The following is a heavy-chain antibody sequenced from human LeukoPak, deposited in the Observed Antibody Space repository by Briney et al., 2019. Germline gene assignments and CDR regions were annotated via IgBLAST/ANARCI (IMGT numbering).Heavy chain of an antibody. J-gene: IGHJ6*02. D-gene: IGHD3-10*01. CDR3: ARDKTAGSNGMDV. Sequence: GGSLRLSCAASGFTFSSYGMHWVRQAPGKGLEWVAVIWYDGSNKYYADSVKGRFTISRDNSKNTLYLQMNSLRAEDTAVYYCARDKTAGSNGMDVWGQGTTVTVSS. CDR1: GFTFSSYG. V-gene: IGHV3-33*01. CDR2: IWYDGSNK.